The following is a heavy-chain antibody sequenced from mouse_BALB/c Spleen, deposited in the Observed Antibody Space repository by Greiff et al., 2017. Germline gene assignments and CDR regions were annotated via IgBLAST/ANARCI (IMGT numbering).Heavy chain of an antibody. CDR3: ARDDYDYGAWFAY. D-gene: IGHD2-4*01. Sequence: DVKLVESGPGLVKPSQSLSLTCSVTGYSITSGYYWNWIRQFPGNKLEWMGYISYDGSNNYNPSLKNRISITRDTSKNQFFLKLNSVTTEDTATYYCARDDYDYGAWFAYWGQGTLVTVSA. V-gene: IGHV3-6*02. CDR2: ISYDGSN. J-gene: IGHJ3*01. CDR1: GYSITSGYY.